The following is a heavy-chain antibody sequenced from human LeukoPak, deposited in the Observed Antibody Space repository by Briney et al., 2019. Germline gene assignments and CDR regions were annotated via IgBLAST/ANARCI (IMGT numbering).Heavy chain of an antibody. J-gene: IGHJ4*02. CDR3: AKRPGISAGGPFDY. CDR2: ISSSGGSI. CDR1: GFTFSDYY. V-gene: IGHV3-11*01. Sequence: GGSLRLSCAASGFTFSDYYMSWIRQAPGKGLEWFSYISSSGGSIYYAGSVKGRFTISRDNAKNTLYLQMNSLRAEDTAVYYCAKRPGISAGGPFDYWGQGTLVTVSS. D-gene: IGHD6-13*01.